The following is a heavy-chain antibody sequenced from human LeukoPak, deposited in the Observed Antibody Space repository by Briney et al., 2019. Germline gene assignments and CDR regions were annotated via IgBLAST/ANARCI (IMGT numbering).Heavy chain of an antibody. Sequence: SVKVSCKASGGTFSSYAISWVRQAPGQGLEWMGRIIPILGIANYAQKFQGRVTITADKSTSTAYMELSSLRSEDTAVYYCARTYCTNGVCYSVYFDYWGQGTLVTVSS. CDR2: IIPILGIA. D-gene: IGHD2-8*01. CDR1: GGTFSSYA. V-gene: IGHV1-69*04. CDR3: ARTYCTNGVCYSVYFDY. J-gene: IGHJ4*02.